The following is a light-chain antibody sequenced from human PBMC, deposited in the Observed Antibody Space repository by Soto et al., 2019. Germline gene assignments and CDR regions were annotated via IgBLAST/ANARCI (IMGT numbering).Light chain of an antibody. CDR3: SSYTSSNTYV. J-gene: IGLJ1*01. V-gene: IGLV2-14*01. CDR1: SSDIGGYNY. CDR2: EVT. Sequence: QSALTQPASVSGSPGQSITISCTGTSSDIGGYNYVSWYQQHPGKAPKFLIYEVTNRPSGVSNRFSGSKSGNTASLTISGLQAEDEADYYCSSYTSSNTYVFGTGTMVTVL.